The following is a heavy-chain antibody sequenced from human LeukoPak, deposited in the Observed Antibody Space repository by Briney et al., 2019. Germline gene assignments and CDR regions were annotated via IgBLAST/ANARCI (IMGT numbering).Heavy chain of an antibody. CDR2: ISRSGDNT. V-gene: IGHV3-23*01. Sequence: PGGSLRLSCAASGFTFSRYAMSWVRQAPGKGLEWVSGISRSGDNTHYADSVEGRFTISRDNSKNTLYLQMNSLRAEDTAAYYCAKNGYSYGLYDAFDIWGQGTLVTVSS. CDR3: AKNGYSYGLYDAFDI. D-gene: IGHD5-18*01. J-gene: IGHJ3*02. CDR1: GFTFSRYA.